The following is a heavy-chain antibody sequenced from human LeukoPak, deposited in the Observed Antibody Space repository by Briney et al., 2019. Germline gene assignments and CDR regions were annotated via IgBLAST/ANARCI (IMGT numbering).Heavy chain of an antibody. Sequence: GGSLRLSCAASGFTFSSYGMHWVRQAPGKGLEWVAVISYDGSNKYYADSVKGRFTISRDNSKNTLYLQMNSLRAEDTAVYYCAKLFVVVPAAISLDPVAFDIWGQGTMVTVSS. CDR3: AKLFVVVPAAISLDPVAFDI. CDR1: GFTFSSYG. V-gene: IGHV3-30*18. CDR2: ISYDGSNK. J-gene: IGHJ3*02. D-gene: IGHD2-2*01.